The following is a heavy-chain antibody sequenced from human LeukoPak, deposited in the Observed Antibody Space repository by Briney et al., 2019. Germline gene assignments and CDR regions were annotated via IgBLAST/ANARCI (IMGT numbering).Heavy chain of an antibody. CDR2: IYTSGST. Sequence: PSETLSLTCTVSGYSISSGYYWSWIRQPAGKGLEWIGRIYTSGSTNYNPSLKSRVTISVDTSKNQFSLKLSSVTAADTAVYYCARGVMGYYDIMTGYYDYWGQGTLVTVSS. CDR1: GYSISSGYY. CDR3: ARGVMGYYDIMTGYYDY. V-gene: IGHV4-61*02. D-gene: IGHD3-9*01. J-gene: IGHJ4*02.